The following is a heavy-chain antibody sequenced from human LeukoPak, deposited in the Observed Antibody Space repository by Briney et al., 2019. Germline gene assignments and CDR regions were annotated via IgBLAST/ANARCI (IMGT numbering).Heavy chain of an antibody. CDR2: ISSNGGST. CDR3: VKGIVVVPAAMESGYYYYGMDV. CDR1: GFTFSSYA. Sequence: GGSLRLSCSASGFTFSSYATHWVRQAPGKGLEYVSAISSNGGSTYYADSVKGRFTISRDNSKNTLYLQMSSLRAEDTAVYYCVKGIVVVPAAMESGYYYYGMDVWGKGTTVTVSS. J-gene: IGHJ6*04. D-gene: IGHD2-2*01. V-gene: IGHV3-64D*06.